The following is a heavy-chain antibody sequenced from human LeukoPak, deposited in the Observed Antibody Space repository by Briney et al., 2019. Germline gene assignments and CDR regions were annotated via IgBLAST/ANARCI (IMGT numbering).Heavy chain of an antibody. V-gene: IGHV4-38-2*02. J-gene: IGHJ4*02. CDR3: ASYYDSSGPIPHY. D-gene: IGHD3-22*01. Sequence: SETLSLTCTVSGYSISSGYYWGWIRQPPGNGLEWIGSIYHSGSTYHNPSLKSRVTISVDTSKNQFSLKLSSVTAADTAVYYCASYYDSSGPIPHYWGQGTLVTVSS. CDR2: IYHSGST. CDR1: GYSISSGYY.